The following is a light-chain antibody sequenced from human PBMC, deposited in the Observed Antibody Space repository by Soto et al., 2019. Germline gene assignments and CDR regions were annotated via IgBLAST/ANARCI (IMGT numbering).Light chain of an antibody. CDR3: QQSYSTPRWT. V-gene: IGKV1-39*01. CDR1: QSISSY. J-gene: IGKJ1*01. CDR2: AAS. Sequence: DIQMTQSPSSQSASVGDRVTITCRASQSISSYLNWYQQKPGKAPKLLIYAASSLQSGVPSRFSGSGSGTDFTLTISSLQPVDFATYYCQQSYSTPRWTFGQGTKVEIK.